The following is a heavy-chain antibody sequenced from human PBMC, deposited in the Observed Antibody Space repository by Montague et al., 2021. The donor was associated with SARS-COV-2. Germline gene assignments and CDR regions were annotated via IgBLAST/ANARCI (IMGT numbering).Heavy chain of an antibody. J-gene: IGHJ1*01. D-gene: IGHD2-8*01. V-gene: IGHV2-5*01. CDR2: IYWNDDK. CDR1: GFSLSTSAVG. CDR3: AHRIQNLNGFQX. Sequence: PALVKPTQTLTLTCSFSGFSLSTSAVGVGWIRQPPGKALEWLAVIYWNDDKYYDPSLNSRLTITKDTSKNQVALTMTNMDPVDTATYYCAHRIQNLNGFQXWGQGTLVTVSS.